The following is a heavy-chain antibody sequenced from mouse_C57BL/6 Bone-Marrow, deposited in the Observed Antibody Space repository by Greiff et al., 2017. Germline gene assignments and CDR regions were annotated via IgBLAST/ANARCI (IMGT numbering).Heavy chain of an antibody. CDR2: ISNGGGST. Sequence: EVQLVESGGGLVQPGGSLKLSCAASGFTFSDYYMYWVRQTPEKRLEWVAYISNGGGSTYYPDTVKGRFTISRDNAKNTLYLQMSRLKSEDTAMYYCASSYGSSYAMDYWGQGTSVTVSS. V-gene: IGHV5-12*01. CDR3: ASSYGSSYAMDY. J-gene: IGHJ4*01. CDR1: GFTFSDYY. D-gene: IGHD2-2*01.